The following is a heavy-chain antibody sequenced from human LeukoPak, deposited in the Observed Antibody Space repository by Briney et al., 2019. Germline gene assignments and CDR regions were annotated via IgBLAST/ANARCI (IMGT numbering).Heavy chain of an antibody. Sequence: GGSLRLSCAASGFTFSTYSMNWVRQAPGKGLEWVSYISSSSSTIYYADSVKGRFTVSRDNPRNSLYLQMNSLRAEDTAVYYCARLVTIFGVVILYMDVWGKGTTVTVSS. V-gene: IGHV3-48*01. CDR3: ARLVTIFGVVILYMDV. J-gene: IGHJ6*03. CDR1: GFTFSTYS. D-gene: IGHD3-3*01. CDR2: ISSSSSTI.